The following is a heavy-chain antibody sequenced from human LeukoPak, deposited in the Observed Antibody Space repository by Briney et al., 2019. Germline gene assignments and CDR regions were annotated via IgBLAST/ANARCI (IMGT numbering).Heavy chain of an antibody. J-gene: IGHJ4*02. D-gene: IGHD5-18*01. CDR1: GFTFSDYY. CDR2: ISSSSSYS. V-gene: IGHV3-11*03. Sequence: KPGGSLRLSCAASGFTFSDYYMSWIRQAPGKGLEWISFISSSSSYSNYAESVKGRFTISRDNAKNSLYLQMNSLRAEDTAVYYCASSLHLWRFDYWGQGTLVTVSS. CDR3: ASSLHLWRFDY.